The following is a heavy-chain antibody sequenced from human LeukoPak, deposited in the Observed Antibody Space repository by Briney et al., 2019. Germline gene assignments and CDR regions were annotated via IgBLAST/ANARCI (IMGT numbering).Heavy chain of an antibody. V-gene: IGHV3-30*02. CDR1: GFTFSSYG. D-gene: IGHD3-9*01. CDR2: IRYDGSNK. Sequence: GGSLRLSCAASGFTFSSYGMHWVRQASGKGLEWVAFIRYDGSNKYYADSVKGRFTISRDNSKNTLYLQMNSLRAEDTAVYYCAKDIRYFDWLPYYFDYWGQGTLVTVSS. CDR3: AKDIRYFDWLPYYFDY. J-gene: IGHJ4*02.